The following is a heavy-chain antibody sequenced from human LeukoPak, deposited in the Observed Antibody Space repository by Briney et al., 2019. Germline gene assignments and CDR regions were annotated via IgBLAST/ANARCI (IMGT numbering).Heavy chain of an antibody. Sequence: SETPSLTCTVSGGSISDYFWSWIRQPAGKGLEWIGRIYSSGSTLYNPSLKSRVTMSVDTSKNHFSLRLTSVTAADTAVYYCARGPYCGDDCYFDSWGRGTLFTVSS. V-gene: IGHV4-4*07. CDR3: ARGPYCGDDCYFDS. CDR1: GGSISDYF. J-gene: IGHJ4*02. CDR2: IYSSGST. D-gene: IGHD2-21*01.